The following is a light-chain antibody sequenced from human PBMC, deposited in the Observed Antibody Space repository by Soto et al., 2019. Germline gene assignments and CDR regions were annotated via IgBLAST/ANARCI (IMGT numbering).Light chain of an antibody. V-gene: IGLV2-14*01. CDR2: EVS. CDR3: SSYTSSSTVV. Sequence: QSGLTQAASVSGSPGQSITISCTGTSSDVGGYSYVSWYQQHPGKAPKLMIYEVSNRPSGVSNRFSGSKSGNTASLTISGLQAEDEADYYCSSYTSSSTVVFGGGTKVTVL. J-gene: IGLJ2*01. CDR1: SSDVGGYSY.